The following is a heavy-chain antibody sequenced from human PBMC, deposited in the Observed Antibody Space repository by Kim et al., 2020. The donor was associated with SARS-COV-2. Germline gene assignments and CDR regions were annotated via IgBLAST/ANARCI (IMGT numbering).Heavy chain of an antibody. CDR3: TTDSDYDIPPFDYYYGMDV. V-gene: IGHV3-15*01. D-gene: IGHD3-9*01. CDR2: IKSKTDGGTT. J-gene: IGHJ6*02. CDR1: GFTFSNAW. Sequence: GGSLRLSCAASGFTFSNAWMSWVRQAPGKGLEWVGRIKSKTDGGTTDYAAPVKGRFTISRDDSKNTLYLQMNSLKTEDTAVYYCTTDSDYDIPPFDYYYGMDVWGQGTTVTVSS.